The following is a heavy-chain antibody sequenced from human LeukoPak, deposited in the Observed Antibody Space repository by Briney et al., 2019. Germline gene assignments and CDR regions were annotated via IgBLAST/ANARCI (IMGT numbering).Heavy chain of an antibody. CDR2: ISSNGDNA. J-gene: IGHJ4*02. Sequence: GGSLRLSCSVSGFTFSTYVMHWVRQAPGKGLEYVSAISSNGDNAYYADSVKGRFTISRDNSKNTLYLQMSSLRADDTAVYYCVRGAGYWGQGTLVTVSS. CDR1: GFTFSTYV. CDR3: VRGAGY. V-gene: IGHV3-64D*06.